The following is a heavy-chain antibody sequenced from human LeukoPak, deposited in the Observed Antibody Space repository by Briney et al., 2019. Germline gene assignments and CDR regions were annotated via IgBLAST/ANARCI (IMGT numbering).Heavy chain of an antibody. D-gene: IGHD3-10*01. V-gene: IGHV4-59*08. CDR2: IYYSGST. CDR1: GGSISSYY. CDR3: AGPRAGSDSFDY. Sequence: SETLSLTCTVSGGSISSYYWSWIRQPPGKGLEWIGYIYYSGSTNYNPSLKSRVTISVDTSKNQFSLKLSSVTAADTAVYYCAGPRAGSDSFDYWGQGTLVTVSS. J-gene: IGHJ4*02.